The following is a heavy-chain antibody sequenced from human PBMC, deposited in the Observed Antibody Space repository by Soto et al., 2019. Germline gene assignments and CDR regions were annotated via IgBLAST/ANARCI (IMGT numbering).Heavy chain of an antibody. CDR1: GGSISSGGYY. CDR3: ARRHESVGPYEY. D-gene: IGHD1-26*01. Sequence: PSETLSLTCTVSGGSISSGGYYWSWIRQHPGKGLEWIGYIYYSGSTYYNPSLKSRVTISVDTSKNQFSLKLSSVTAADTAVYYCARRHESVGPYEYWGQGTLVTVSP. J-gene: IGHJ4*02. V-gene: IGHV4-31*03. CDR2: IYYSGST.